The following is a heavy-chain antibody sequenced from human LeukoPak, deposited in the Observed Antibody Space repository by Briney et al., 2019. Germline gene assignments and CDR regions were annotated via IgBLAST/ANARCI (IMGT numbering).Heavy chain of an antibody. V-gene: IGHV4-59*01. Sequence: SETLSLTCTVSGGSLNNYYWGWIRQPPGKGLEWIGYIYSSGSTKYNPSLKSRVTMSVDTSKNQFSLKVSSVTAADTAVYFCAREGTTGWAFWGQGTLVTVSS. CDR3: AREGTTGWAF. CDR2: IYSSGST. CDR1: GGSLNNYY. J-gene: IGHJ4*02. D-gene: IGHD1-1*01.